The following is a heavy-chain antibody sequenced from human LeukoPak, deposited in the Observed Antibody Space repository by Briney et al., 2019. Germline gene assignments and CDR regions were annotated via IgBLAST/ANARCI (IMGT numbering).Heavy chain of an antibody. CDR2: IGIAGDT. V-gene: IGHV3-13*04. CDR3: VFPYWQDLDH. Sequence: GGSLRLSCAASGFTFTNYDMHWVRQVTGKGLEWVSAIGIAGDTYYPGSVRGRFTISRENAKNSLYLQMNSLRDGDTAVYYCVFPYWQDLDHWGQGTLVTVSS. CDR1: GFTFTNYD. J-gene: IGHJ4*02. D-gene: IGHD2-15*01.